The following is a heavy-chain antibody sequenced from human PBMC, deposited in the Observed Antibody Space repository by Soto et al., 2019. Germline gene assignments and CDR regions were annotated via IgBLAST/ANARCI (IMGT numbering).Heavy chain of an antibody. D-gene: IGHD2-2*01. CDR2: ISGSGCST. CDR1: GFTFSSYA. Sequence: GGSLRLSCAASGFTFSSYAMSWVRQAPGKGLEWVSAISGSGCSTYYADSVKGRFTISRDNSKNTLYLQMNSLRAEDTAVYYCAKVGVPAAVTKYYFDYWGQGALVTVSS. V-gene: IGHV3-23*01. J-gene: IGHJ4*02. CDR3: AKVGVPAAVTKYYFDY.